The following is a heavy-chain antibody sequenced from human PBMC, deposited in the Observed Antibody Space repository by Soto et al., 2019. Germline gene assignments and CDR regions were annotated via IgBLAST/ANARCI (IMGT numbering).Heavy chain of an antibody. D-gene: IGHD3-9*01. V-gene: IGHV3-23*01. Sequence: EVQLLESGGDLVQPGGSLRLSCAASGFTFSSYAMNWVRQAPGKGLEWVSTISWSGDDTYYVDSVKGRFTISSNNSKNTMDLQMNSLRAEDSAVYYCARDPSTGSADYWGQGTLVIVSS. CDR2: ISWSGDDT. CDR1: GFTFSSYA. J-gene: IGHJ4*02. CDR3: ARDPSTGSADY.